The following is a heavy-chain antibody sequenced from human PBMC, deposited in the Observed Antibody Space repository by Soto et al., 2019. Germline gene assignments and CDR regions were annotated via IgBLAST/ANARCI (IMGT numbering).Heavy chain of an antibody. Sequence: SETLSLTCTVSGASISSSGYYWGWLRQSSGKGLEWIGTIFYSGTTYYNPSLESRITISQDTSNNQFSLKLTSVTAADTAVYYCARHYYDSSGYPAPYSRGMDVWGQGTTVTVSS. CDR2: IFYSGTT. D-gene: IGHD3-22*01. CDR1: GASISSSGYY. V-gene: IGHV4-39*01. J-gene: IGHJ6*02. CDR3: ARHYYDSSGYPAPYSRGMDV.